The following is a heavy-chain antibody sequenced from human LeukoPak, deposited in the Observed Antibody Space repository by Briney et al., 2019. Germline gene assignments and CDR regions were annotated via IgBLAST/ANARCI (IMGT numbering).Heavy chain of an antibody. D-gene: IGHD4/OR15-4a*01. CDR1: GFTFSSHW. CDR2: IKQDGSEK. V-gene: IGHV3-7*01. Sequence: GGSLRLSCAASGFTFSSHWMSWVRQAPGKGLEWVANIKQDGSEKYYVDSVKGRFTISRDNAKNSLYLQMNSLRAEDTAVYYCARDLTSDYWGQGTLVTVSS. J-gene: IGHJ4*02. CDR3: ARDLTSDY.